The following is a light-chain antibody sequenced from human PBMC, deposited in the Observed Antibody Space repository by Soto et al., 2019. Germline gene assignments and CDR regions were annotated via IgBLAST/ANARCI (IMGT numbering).Light chain of an antibody. V-gene: IGKV1D-12*01. J-gene: IGKJ5*01. CDR3: QQAYSFPIT. Sequence: DIQVTQSPSSVSASVGDRFTVTCGAIQDIAAYLAWYQHKPGRAPELLIHAASSLQSGVPSRFSGSGSGTDFTLTINSLQPEDFATYYCQQAYSFPITFGQGTRLEIK. CDR1: QDIAAY. CDR2: AAS.